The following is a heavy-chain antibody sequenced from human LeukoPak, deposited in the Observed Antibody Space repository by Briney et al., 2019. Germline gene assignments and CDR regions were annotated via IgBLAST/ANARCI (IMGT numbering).Heavy chain of an antibody. CDR1: GRSFRRYY. CDR2: INHSVST. CDR3: ARDQRWLQLPFDY. V-gene: IGHV4-34*01. Sequence: SETLSLTCAVYGRSFRRYYWSWIRHPPGKALEWIGEINHSVSTNYNPSLKSRVTISVDTSKNQFSLKLSSVTAADTAVYYCARDQRWLQLPFDYWGQGTLVTVSS. J-gene: IGHJ4*02. D-gene: IGHD5-24*01.